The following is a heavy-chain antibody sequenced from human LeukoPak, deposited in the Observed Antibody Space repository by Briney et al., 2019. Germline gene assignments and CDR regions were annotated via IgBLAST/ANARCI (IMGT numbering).Heavy chain of an antibody. CDR3: ARDATVVTLREYDY. Sequence: GGSLRLSYAASGFTFSSYWMHWVRQAPGKGLVWVSRINSDGSSTSYADSVKGRFTISRDNAKNTLYLQMNGLRAEDTAVYYCARDATVVTLREYDYWGQGTLVTVSS. CDR2: INSDGSST. V-gene: IGHV3-74*01. CDR1: GFTFSSYW. D-gene: IGHD4-23*01. J-gene: IGHJ4*02.